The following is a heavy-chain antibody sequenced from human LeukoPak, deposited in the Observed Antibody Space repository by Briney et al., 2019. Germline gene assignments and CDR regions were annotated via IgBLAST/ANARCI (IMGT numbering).Heavy chain of an antibody. Sequence: SETLSLTCTVSAASISSSSYYWGWIRPPPGNGPESIGCIYYSGSTYYNPSLQSRVTISVDTSTNQFYLKLSSGTATDTAVYYCARQDYDLLTGDYPFDYWGQGTLVTVSS. V-gene: IGHV4-39*01. D-gene: IGHD3-9*01. CDR3: ARQDYDLLTGDYPFDY. CDR2: IYYSGST. CDR1: AASISSSSYY. J-gene: IGHJ4*02.